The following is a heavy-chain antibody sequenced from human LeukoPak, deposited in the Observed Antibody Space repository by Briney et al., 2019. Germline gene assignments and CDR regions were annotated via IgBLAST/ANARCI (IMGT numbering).Heavy chain of an antibody. V-gene: IGHV3-48*01. D-gene: IGHD1-14*01. CDR3: ARDTAEDAFDI. Sequence: GGSLRLSCAASGFTFSSYSMNWVRQAPGKGLEWVSYISGSSSTIYYADSVKGRFTISRDNAKNSLYLQMNSLRAEDTAVYYCARDTAEDAFDIWGQGTMVTVSS. CDR2: ISGSSSTI. J-gene: IGHJ3*02. CDR1: GFTFSSYS.